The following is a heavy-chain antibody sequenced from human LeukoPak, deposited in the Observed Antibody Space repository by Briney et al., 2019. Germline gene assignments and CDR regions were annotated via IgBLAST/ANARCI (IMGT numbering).Heavy chain of an antibody. CDR1: GFTFSSYA. J-gene: IGHJ4*02. CDR2: ISGSGGST. Sequence: PGGSLRLSCAASGFTFSSYAMSWVRQAPGKGLEWVSAISGSGGSTYYADSVKGRFTISRDNSKNTLYLQMNSLRAEDTAVYYCAEDLYYDSSGYYFDYWGQGTLVTVSS. V-gene: IGHV3-23*01. CDR3: AEDLYYDSSGYYFDY. D-gene: IGHD3-22*01.